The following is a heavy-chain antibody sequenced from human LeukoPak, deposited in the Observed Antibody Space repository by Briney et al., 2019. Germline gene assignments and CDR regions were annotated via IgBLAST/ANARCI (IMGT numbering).Heavy chain of an antibody. CDR2: ISGSGGST. Sequence: GASLRLSCAASGFTFSSYAVSWVRQAPGKGLEWVSAISGSGGSTYYADSVKGRFTISRDNSKDTLYLQMNSLRAEDTAVYYCAKDRVGATPYNWFDPWGQGTLVTVSS. J-gene: IGHJ5*02. D-gene: IGHD1-26*01. CDR3: AKDRVGATPYNWFDP. CDR1: GFTFSSYA. V-gene: IGHV3-23*01.